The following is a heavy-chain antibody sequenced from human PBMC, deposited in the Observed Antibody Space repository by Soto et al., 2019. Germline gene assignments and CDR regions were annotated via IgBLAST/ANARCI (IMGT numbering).Heavy chain of an antibody. J-gene: IGHJ4*02. V-gene: IGHV3-23*01. D-gene: IGHD3-3*01. CDR3: AKGPIFGVENIYDY. CDR2: MSGSGGTA. Sequence: EVQLLESGGGLVQPGGSLRLSCAASGFTFSSYAMSWVRQAPGKGLEWVSGMSGSGGTAYHRDSGKGRFTISRDNSKQTLYLQMNSLRAEDTALYYCAKGPIFGVENIYDYWGQGTLVTVSS. CDR1: GFTFSSYA.